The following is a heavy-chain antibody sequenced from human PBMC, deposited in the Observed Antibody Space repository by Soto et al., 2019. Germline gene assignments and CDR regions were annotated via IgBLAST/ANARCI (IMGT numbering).Heavy chain of an antibody. V-gene: IGHV3-13*05. CDR1: GSTFSSYD. CDR2: IGTAGDP. CDR3: ARALSGLTETEDYYYGMDV. J-gene: IGHJ6*02. Sequence: GGSLRLSCAASGSTFSSYDMHWVRQATGKGLEWVSAIGTAGDPYYPGSVKGRLTISRENAKNSLYLQMNSLRAGDTAVYYCARALSGLTETEDYYYGMDVWGQGTTVTVSS. D-gene: IGHD2-8*02.